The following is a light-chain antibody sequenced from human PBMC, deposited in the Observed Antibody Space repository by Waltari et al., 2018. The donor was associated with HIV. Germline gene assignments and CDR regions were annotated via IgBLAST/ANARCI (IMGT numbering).Light chain of an antibody. Sequence: EIVMTQSPATMPASPGERATLSCRASQSVSSKLAWYQQKPGQAPRLLIYDASTRATGIPDRFSGSGAETEFTLTISSLQSEDFAVYYCQHYDNWPPWTFGQGTKLDIK. CDR2: DAS. J-gene: IGKJ1*01. V-gene: IGKV3-15*01. CDR3: QHYDNWPPWT. CDR1: QSVSSK.